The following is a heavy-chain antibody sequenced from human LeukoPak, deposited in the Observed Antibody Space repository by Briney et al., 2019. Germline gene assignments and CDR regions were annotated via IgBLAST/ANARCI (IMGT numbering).Heavy chain of an antibody. V-gene: IGHV5-51*01. J-gene: IGHJ4*02. Sequence: GESLKISCKGSGYRFTSYWIGWVRPMPGKGPEWMGIIYPGDSDTRYSPSFQGQVTIPADKSISTAYLQWSSLKASDTAMYYCARLDTGYSSSWSFDYWGQGTLVTVSS. CDR1: GYRFTSYW. D-gene: IGHD6-13*01. CDR3: ARLDTGYSSSWSFDY. CDR2: IYPGDSDT.